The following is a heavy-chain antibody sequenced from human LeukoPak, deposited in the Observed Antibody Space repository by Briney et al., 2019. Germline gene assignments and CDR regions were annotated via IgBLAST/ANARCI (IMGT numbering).Heavy chain of an antibody. J-gene: IGHJ4*02. Sequence: GRSLRLSCAASGFTFSSYAMHWVRQAPGKGLEWVAFIRYDGSNKYYADSVKGRFTISRDNSKNTLYLQMNSLRAEDTAVYYCARDTGYSYGGGIFDYRGQGTLVTVSS. CDR3: ARDTGYSYGGGIFDY. D-gene: IGHD5-18*01. V-gene: IGHV3-30*04. CDR1: GFTFSSYA. CDR2: IRYDGSNK.